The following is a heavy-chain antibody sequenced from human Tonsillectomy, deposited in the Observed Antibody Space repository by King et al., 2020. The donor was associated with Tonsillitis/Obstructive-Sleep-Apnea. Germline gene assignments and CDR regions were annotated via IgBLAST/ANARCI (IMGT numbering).Heavy chain of an antibody. V-gene: IGHV4-28*01. CDR1: GYSISSDNW. CDR3: ARSRRYSSSLDYYYYMDV. CDR2: IYYSGST. Sequence: VQLQESGPGLVKPSDTLSLTCAVSGYSISSDNWWGWIRQPPGKGLEWIGYIYYSGSTYYNVSLKSRVTMSVDTSKNQFSLKLSSVTAVDTAVYCCARSRRYSSSLDYYYYMDVWGKGTTVTVSS. D-gene: IGHD6-6*01. J-gene: IGHJ6*03.